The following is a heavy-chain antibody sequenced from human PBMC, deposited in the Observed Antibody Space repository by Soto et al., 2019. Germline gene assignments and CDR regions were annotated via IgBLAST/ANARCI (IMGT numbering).Heavy chain of an antibody. CDR1: GGSMSSTIVS. CDR2: IYYSGNT. V-gene: IGHV4-39*01. Sequence: HSDSLALTSAASGGSMSSTIVSVSLIRQPPGKGLGWIGSIYYSGNTYYNPSLKSRVTISVDTSMSQFSLKLNSVTAADTAVYYCARLVGRFVGQIDYWARELWSPSPQ. CDR3: ARLVGRFVGQIDY. J-gene: IGHJ4*02. D-gene: IGHD3-10*01.